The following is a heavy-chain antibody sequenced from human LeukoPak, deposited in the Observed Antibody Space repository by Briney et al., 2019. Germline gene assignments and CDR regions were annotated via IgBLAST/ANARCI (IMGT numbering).Heavy chain of an antibody. CDR3: ARLPTSWFDP. CDR1: GGSISSSY. CDR2: IYYSGIT. V-gene: IGHV4-59*08. J-gene: IGHJ5*02. Sequence: SETLSLACTVSGGSISSSYWSWIRQPPGKGLEWIGYIYYSGITNYNPSLKTRVTISVDTSKNQFSLKLSSVTAADTAVYYCARLPTSWFDPWGQGTLVTVSS.